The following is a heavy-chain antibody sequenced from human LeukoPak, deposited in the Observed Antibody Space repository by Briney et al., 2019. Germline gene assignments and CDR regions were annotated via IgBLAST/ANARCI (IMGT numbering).Heavy chain of an antibody. Sequence: GGSLRLSCAASGFTFSSYSMNWVRQAPGKGLEWVSSISSSSSYIYYADSVKGRFAISRDNAKNSLYLQMNSLRAEDTAVYYCARGHSGSRLFDYWGQGTLDTVSS. CDR3: ARGHSGSRLFDY. CDR1: GFTFSSYS. D-gene: IGHD1-26*01. J-gene: IGHJ4*02. CDR2: ISSSSSYI. V-gene: IGHV3-21*01.